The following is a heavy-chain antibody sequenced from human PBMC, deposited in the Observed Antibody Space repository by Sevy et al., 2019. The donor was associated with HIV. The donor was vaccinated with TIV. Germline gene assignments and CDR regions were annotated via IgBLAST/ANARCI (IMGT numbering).Heavy chain of an antibody. V-gene: IGHV3-23*01. J-gene: IGHJ4*02. CDR2: IGRGPENI. D-gene: IGHD3-16*01. Sequence: GGSLRLSCTAFGFPFDTFALNWVRQAPGKGLEWVSTIGRGPENIHYADSVKGRFTISTDNSRNTVYLQLNNLRAEDTAMYYCGSWAKAHLDSWGQGTPVTVSS. CDR1: GFPFDTFA. CDR3: GSWAKAHLDS.